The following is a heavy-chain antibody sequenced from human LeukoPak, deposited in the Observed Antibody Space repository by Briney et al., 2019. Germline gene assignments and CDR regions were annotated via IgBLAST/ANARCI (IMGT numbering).Heavy chain of an antibody. D-gene: IGHD1-26*01. CDR3: ASAVGAGYYFDY. V-gene: IGHV3-20*04. CDR1: GFTFDDYG. J-gene: IGHJ4*02. CDR2: INWSGSRT. Sequence: PGGSLRLSCAASGFTFDDYGMSWVRQAPGKGLEWVSGINWSGSRTGYADSVKGRFTISRDNAKNSPYLQMNSLRAEDTAFYYCASAVGAGYYFDYWGQGTLVTVPS.